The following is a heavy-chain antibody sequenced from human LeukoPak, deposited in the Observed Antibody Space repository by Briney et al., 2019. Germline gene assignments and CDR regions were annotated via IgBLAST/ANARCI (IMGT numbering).Heavy chain of an antibody. CDR1: GFTFSSYA. CDR3: AKDRFNSSSSWYLVY. CDR2: ISGSGGST. V-gene: IGHV3-23*01. Sequence: GGSLRLSCAASGFTFSSYAMSWVRQAPGKGLEWVSAISGSGGSTYYADSVKGRFTISRDSSKNTLYLQMNSLRAEDTAVYYCAKDRFNSSSSWYLVYWGQGTLVTVSS. J-gene: IGHJ4*02. D-gene: IGHD6-13*01.